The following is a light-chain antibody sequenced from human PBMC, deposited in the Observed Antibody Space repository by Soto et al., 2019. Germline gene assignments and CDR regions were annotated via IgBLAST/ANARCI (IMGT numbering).Light chain of an antibody. CDR3: CSFTSSTTYV. CDR2: NVN. V-gene: IGLV2-14*01. Sequence: QSALTQPASVSGSPGQSITISCTGTSSDVGGYNYVSWYQQHPGKAPKLMISNVNDRPSGVSNRFSGSKSDNTASLSISGLQDEEEGDYYCCSFTSSTTYVFGTGTKVTVL. CDR1: SSDVGGYNY. J-gene: IGLJ1*01.